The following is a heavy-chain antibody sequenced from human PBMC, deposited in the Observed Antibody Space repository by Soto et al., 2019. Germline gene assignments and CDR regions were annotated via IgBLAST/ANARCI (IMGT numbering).Heavy chain of an antibody. CDR1: GYTFTSYG. CDR3: ATTYCGGDCYSAGLAKFDY. V-gene: IGHV1-18*01. Sequence: PSVKVSCKASGYTFTSYGISWVRQAPGQGLEWMGWISAYNGNTNYAQKLQGRVTMTTDTSTSTAYMELRSLRSDDTAVYYCATTYCGGDCYSAGLAKFDYWGQGTLVTVSS. D-gene: IGHD2-21*01. J-gene: IGHJ4*02. CDR2: ISAYNGNT.